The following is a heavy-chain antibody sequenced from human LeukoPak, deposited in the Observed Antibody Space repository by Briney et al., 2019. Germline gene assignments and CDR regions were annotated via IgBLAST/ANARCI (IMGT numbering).Heavy chain of an antibody. CDR1: GFTFSSYW. Sequence: GGSLRLSCAASGFTFSSYWMSWVRQAPGKGLEWVANIKQDGSEKHYVDSVKGRFTISRDNAKNSLDLQMNSLRAEDTAVYYCARDSASMVRGLIIGFTDYWGQGTLVTVSS. J-gene: IGHJ4*02. CDR3: ARDSASMVRGLIIGFTDY. CDR2: IKQDGSEK. D-gene: IGHD3-10*01. V-gene: IGHV3-7*01.